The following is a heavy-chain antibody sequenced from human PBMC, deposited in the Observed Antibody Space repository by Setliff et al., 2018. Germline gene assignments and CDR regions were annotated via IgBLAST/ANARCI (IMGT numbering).Heavy chain of an antibody. V-gene: IGHV3-53*01. CDR1: GFTVTSNY. CDR3: ARDLGARYCSGGSCSHCYYYYYMDV. J-gene: IGHJ6*03. D-gene: IGHD2-15*01. CDR2: IYTGGST. Sequence: GGSLRLSCAASGFTVTSNYMSWVRQAPGKGLEWVSVIYTGGSTYYADSVKGRFTISRDNSKNTLYLQMNSLRAEDTAVYYCARDLGARYCSGGSCSHCYYYYYMDVWGKGTTVTVSS.